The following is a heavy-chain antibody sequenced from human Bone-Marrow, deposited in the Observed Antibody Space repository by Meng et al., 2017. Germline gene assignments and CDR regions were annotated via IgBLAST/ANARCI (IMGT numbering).Heavy chain of an antibody. CDR3: AKTYGSGSYYPHYYYGMDV. V-gene: IGHV3-23*01. D-gene: IGHD3-10*01. CDR1: GFTFSSYA. J-gene: IGHJ6*02. CDR2: ISGSGGST. Sequence: GESLKISCAASGFTFSSYAMSWVRQAPGKGLEWVSAISGSGGSTYYADSVKGRFTISRDNSKNTLYLQMKSLRAEDTAVYYCAKTYGSGSYYPHYYYGMDVWGQGTTVTVSS.